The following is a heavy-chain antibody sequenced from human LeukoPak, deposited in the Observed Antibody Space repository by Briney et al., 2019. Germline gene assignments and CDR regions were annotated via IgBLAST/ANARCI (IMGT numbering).Heavy chain of an antibody. V-gene: IGHV1-2*02. J-gene: IGHJ5*02. CDR2: INPNSGGT. CDR1: GYTFTGYY. CDR3: ATSGQLERRGLLFDP. D-gene: IGHD1-1*01. Sequence: GASVKVSCKASGYTFTGYYMHWVRQAPGQGLEWMGWINPNSGGTNYAQKFQGRVTMTRDTSISTAYMELSRLGSDDTAVYYCATSGQLERRGLLFDPWGQGTLVTVSS.